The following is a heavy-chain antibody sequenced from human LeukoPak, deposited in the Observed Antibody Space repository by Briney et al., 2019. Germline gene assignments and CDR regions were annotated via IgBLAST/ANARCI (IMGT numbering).Heavy chain of an antibody. CDR1: GASISSYY. V-gene: IGHV4-59*01. Sequence: TPSETLSLTCTVSGASISSYYGSWIRQPPGKGLEWIGYIYYTGSTNYHPSLKSRVTISVDTSKNQFSLKLSSVTAADTAVYYCARNLGITGTKYYFDYWGQGTLVTVSS. D-gene: IGHD1-20*01. J-gene: IGHJ4*02. CDR2: IYYTGST. CDR3: ARNLGITGTKYYFDY.